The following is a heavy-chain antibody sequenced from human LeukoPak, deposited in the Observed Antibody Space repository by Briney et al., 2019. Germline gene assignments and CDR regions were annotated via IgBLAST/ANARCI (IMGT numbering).Heavy chain of an antibody. CDR3: AKFAAVAGYDAFDI. V-gene: IGHV3-23*01. CDR2: ISGSGGRT. Sequence: PGGSLRLSCGASGFTFSTYGMSWVRQAPGKGLEWVSGISGSGGRTYYADSVKGRFTISRDNSKNTLSLQMNSLRAEDTAVYYCAKFAAVAGYDAFDIWGQGTMVIVSS. CDR1: GFTFSTYG. D-gene: IGHD6-19*01. J-gene: IGHJ3*02.